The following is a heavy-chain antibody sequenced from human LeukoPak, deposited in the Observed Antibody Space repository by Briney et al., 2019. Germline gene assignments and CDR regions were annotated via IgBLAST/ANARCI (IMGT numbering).Heavy chain of an antibody. CDR2: ISGSGGSI. CDR3: ANDVGSCWYLRAIDI. Sequence: GGSLRLSCAASGFTFSSYAMSWVRQASGKGLEWVSSISGSGGSIYYADSVKGRFTISRDNSKYTVYLQMNSLRAEDTAAYYCANDVGSCWYLRAIDILGQGTMVTVSS. CDR1: GFTFSSYA. J-gene: IGHJ3*02. D-gene: IGHD6-13*01. V-gene: IGHV3-23*01.